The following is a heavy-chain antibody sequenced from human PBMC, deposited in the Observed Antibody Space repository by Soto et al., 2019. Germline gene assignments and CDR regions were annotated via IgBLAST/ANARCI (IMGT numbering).Heavy chain of an antibody. CDR1: GGTFSSDT. CDR2: IIPILGIA. Sequence: SVKVACKASGGTFSSDTISWVRQAPGQGLEWMGRIIPILGIANYAQKFQGRVTITADKSTSTAYMELSSLRSEDTAVYYCASPYSSGWYFDYWGQGTLVTVSS. J-gene: IGHJ4*02. CDR3: ASPYSSGWYFDY. V-gene: IGHV1-69*02. D-gene: IGHD6-19*01.